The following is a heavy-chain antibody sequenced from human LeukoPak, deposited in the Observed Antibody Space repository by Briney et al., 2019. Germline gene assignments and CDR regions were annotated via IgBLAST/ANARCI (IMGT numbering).Heavy chain of an antibody. D-gene: IGHD3-10*02. J-gene: IGHJ4*02. CDR2: ISGSGGST. CDR3: AKGSVRGVIIAAFDY. V-gene: IGHV3-23*01. Sequence: GGSLRLSCAASGFTFSSYAMSWVRQAPGKGLEWVSAISGSGGSTYYADSVKGRFTISRDNSKNTLYLQMNSLRAEDTAVYYCAKGSVRGVIIAAFDYWGQGTLVTVSS. CDR1: GFTFSSYA.